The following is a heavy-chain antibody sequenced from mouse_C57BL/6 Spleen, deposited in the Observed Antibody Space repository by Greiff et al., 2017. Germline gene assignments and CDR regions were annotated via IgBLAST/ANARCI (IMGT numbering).Heavy chain of an antibody. Sequence: VQLQQSGPELVKPGASVKISCKASGYTFTDYYMNWVKQSHGKSLEWIGDINPNNGGTSYNQKFKGKATLTVDKSSSTAYMELRSLTSEDSAVYYCARGGFGFDYWGQGTTLTVSS. CDR2: INPNNGGT. CDR3: ARGGFGFDY. CDR1: GYTFTDYY. V-gene: IGHV1-26*01. J-gene: IGHJ2*01.